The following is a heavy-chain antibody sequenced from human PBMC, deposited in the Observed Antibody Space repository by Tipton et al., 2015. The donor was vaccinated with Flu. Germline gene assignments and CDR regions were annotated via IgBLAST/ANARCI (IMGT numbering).Heavy chain of an antibody. CDR2: IFHTGST. V-gene: IGHV4-34*12. J-gene: IGHJ5*02. D-gene: IGHD4-11*01. CDR3: ARRDYSNYVSDPKSWFDP. Sequence: TLSLTCAVYGGSFSGYYWSWIRQSPGRGLEWIGNIFHTGSTYHNPSLKSRVTISVDTYKNQFSLKVFSVTAADTAVYYCARRDYSNYVSDPKSWFDPWGQGILVTVSS. CDR1: GGSFSGYY.